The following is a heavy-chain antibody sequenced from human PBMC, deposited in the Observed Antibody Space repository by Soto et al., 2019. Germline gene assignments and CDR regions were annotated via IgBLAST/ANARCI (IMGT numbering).Heavy chain of an antibody. J-gene: IGHJ6*02. CDR2: ISSSSSTI. V-gene: IGHV3-48*02. CDR1: GFTFSSYS. Sequence: EVQLVESGGGLVQPGGSLRLSCAASGFTFSSYSMNWVRQAPGKGLEWVSYISSSSSTIYYADSVKGRFTISRDNAKNSLYLRMNSLRDEDTAVYYCARDSPFQGYYYYGMDVWGQGTTVTVSS. CDR3: ARDSPFQGYYYYGMDV.